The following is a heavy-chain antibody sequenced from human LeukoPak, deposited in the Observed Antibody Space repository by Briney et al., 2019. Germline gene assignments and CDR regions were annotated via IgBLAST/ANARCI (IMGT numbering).Heavy chain of an antibody. J-gene: IGHJ4*02. Sequence: PSGTLSLTCAVSGGSISSSNWWSWVRQPPEKGLEWIGEIYHSGSTSYNPSLKSRVTISVDKSKNQFSLKLSSVTAADTAVYNCSTMSYYDPRGFDHWGQGTLVTVSS. V-gene: IGHV4-4*02. D-gene: IGHD3-22*01. CDR2: IYHSGST. CDR3: STMSYYDPRGFDH. CDR1: GGSISSSNW.